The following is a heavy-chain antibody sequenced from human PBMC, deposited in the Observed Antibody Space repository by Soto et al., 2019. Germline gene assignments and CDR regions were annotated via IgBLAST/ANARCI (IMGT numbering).Heavy chain of an antibody. CDR1: GGSVSSGSYY. J-gene: IGHJ4*02. CDR3: ATSDSGWPPSYFDY. CDR2: IYYSGST. Sequence: QVQLQESGPGLVKPSETLSLTCTVSGGSVSSGSYYWSWIRQPPGKGLEWIGYIYYSGSTNYNPSLKSRVTISVDTSKNQFSLKLSSVTAADTAVYYCATSDSGWPPSYFDYWGQGTLVTVSS. D-gene: IGHD6-19*01. V-gene: IGHV4-61*01.